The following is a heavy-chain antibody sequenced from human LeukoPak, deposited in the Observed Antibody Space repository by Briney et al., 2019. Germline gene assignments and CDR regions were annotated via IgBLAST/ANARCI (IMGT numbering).Heavy chain of an antibody. J-gene: IGHJ5*02. V-gene: IGHV3-23*01. Sequence: TGGSLRLSCAASGFTFSSYAMSWVRQAPGKGLEWVSAISGSGGSTHYADSVKGRFTISRDNSKNTLYLQMNSLRAEDTAVYYCAKNHDSSGYLNWFDPWGQGTLVTVSS. CDR2: ISGSGGST. D-gene: IGHD3-22*01. CDR1: GFTFSSYA. CDR3: AKNHDSSGYLNWFDP.